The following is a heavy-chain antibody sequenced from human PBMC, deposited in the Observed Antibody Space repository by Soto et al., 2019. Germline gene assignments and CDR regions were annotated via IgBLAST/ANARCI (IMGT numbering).Heavy chain of an antibody. J-gene: IGHJ4*02. Sequence: GGSLRLSCAASSFTFSSYAMRGVRPTPGKGRDWVSAISGSGGSTYYAKSVKGRFTISRDNSQTPLYLQMSSLRDEDTAVYSCASRYRGGWRELPVPFGYWGQGTLVTVSS. V-gene: IGHV3-23*01. CDR3: ASRYRGGWRELPVPFGY. CDR1: SFTFSSYA. D-gene: IGHD6-19*01. CDR2: ISGSGGST.